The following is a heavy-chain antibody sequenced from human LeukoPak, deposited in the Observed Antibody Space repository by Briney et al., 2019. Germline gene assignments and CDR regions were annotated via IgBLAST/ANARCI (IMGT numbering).Heavy chain of an antibody. Sequence: GGSLRLSCAASGFIFSNAWMSWVRQAPGKGLEWVANIKQDGSEKYYVDSVKGRFTISRDNAKNSLYLQMNSLRAEDTAVYYCAKHVLRFLERLYPNYYYYGMDVWGQGTTVTVSS. V-gene: IGHV3-7*01. CDR2: IKQDGSEK. CDR1: GFIFSNAW. CDR3: AKHVLRFLERLYPNYYYYGMDV. J-gene: IGHJ6*02. D-gene: IGHD3-3*01.